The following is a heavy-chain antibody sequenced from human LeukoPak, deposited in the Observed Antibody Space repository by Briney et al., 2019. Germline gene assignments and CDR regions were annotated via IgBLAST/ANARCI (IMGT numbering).Heavy chain of an antibody. V-gene: IGHV3-23*01. CDR1: GFTFSTYA. Sequence: GGSLRLSCEASGFTFSTYAMTWVRQAPGKGLEWVSSISGDGAVTYYADSVKGRFTISRDNSKNTLYLQMNSLRAEDTAVYYCAKDFGSGSGAYCYFDYWGQGTLVTVSS. J-gene: IGHJ4*02. D-gene: IGHD1-26*01. CDR3: AKDFGSGSGAYCYFDY. CDR2: ISGDGAVT.